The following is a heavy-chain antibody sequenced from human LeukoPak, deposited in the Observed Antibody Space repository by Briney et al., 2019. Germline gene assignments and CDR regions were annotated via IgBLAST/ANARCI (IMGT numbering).Heavy chain of an antibody. V-gene: IGHV3-23*01. CDR3: AKVGGYSYGYAGNYFDY. J-gene: IGHJ4*02. CDR1: GFTFSSYA. Sequence: GGSLRLSCAASGFTFSSYAMSWVRQAPGKGLEWVSAISGSGGSTYYADSVKGRFTISRDNSKNTLYLQMNSLRAEDTAVYYCAKVGGYSYGYAGNYFDYWGQGTLVTVSS. CDR2: ISGSGGST. D-gene: IGHD5-18*01.